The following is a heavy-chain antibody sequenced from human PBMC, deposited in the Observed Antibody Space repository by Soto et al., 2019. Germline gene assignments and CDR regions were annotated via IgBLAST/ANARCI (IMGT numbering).Heavy chain of an antibody. CDR3: ARDGCGYYYDSSGYCPDGMDV. D-gene: IGHD3-22*01. Sequence: ASVKVSCKASGYTFTGYYMHWVRQAPGQGLEWMGWINPNSGGTNYAQKFQGWVTMTRDTSISTVYMELSRLRSDDTAVYYCARDGCGYYYDSSGYCPDGMDVWGQGTTVTVSS. V-gene: IGHV1-2*04. CDR1: GYTFTGYY. CDR2: INPNSGGT. J-gene: IGHJ6*02.